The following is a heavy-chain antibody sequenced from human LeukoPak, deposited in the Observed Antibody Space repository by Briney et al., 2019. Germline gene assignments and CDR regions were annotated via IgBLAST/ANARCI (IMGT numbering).Heavy chain of an antibody. V-gene: IGHV4-30-4*08. CDR1: GGSISSGDYY. D-gene: IGHD2-2*02. J-gene: IGHJ5*02. Sequence: SETLSLTCTVPGGSISSGDYYWSWIRQPPGKGLEWIGYIYYSGSTNYNPSLKSRVTISVDTSKNQFSLKLSSVTAADTAVYYCARGNRIYCSSTSCYTKNWFDPWGQGTLVTVSS. CDR2: IYYSGST. CDR3: ARGNRIYCSSTSCYTKNWFDP.